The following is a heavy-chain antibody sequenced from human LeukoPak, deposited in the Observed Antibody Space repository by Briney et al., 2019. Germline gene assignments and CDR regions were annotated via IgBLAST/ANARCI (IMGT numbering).Heavy chain of an antibody. CDR3: ARLPYYFDY. J-gene: IGHJ4*02. CDR2: INHSGST. V-gene: IGHV4-34*01. Sequence: SETLSLTCAVYGGSFSGYYWSWLRQPPGKGLEWIGEINHSGSTNYNPSLKSRVTISVDTSKDQFSLKLSSVTAADTAVYYCARLPYYFDYWGQGTLVSVSS. CDR1: GGSFSGYY.